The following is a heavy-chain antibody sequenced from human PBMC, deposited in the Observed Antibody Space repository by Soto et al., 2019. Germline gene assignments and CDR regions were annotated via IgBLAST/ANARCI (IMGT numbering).Heavy chain of an antibody. Sequence: SETLSLTCTVSGGSISSGDYYWSWIRQPPGKGLEWIGYIYYSGSTYYNPSLKSRVTISVDTSKNQFSLKLSSVTAADTAVYYCARESYYYDSSGYFEEFPPRAAWFDPWGQGTLVTVSS. CDR1: GGSISSGDYY. CDR3: ARESYYYDSSGYFEEFPPRAAWFDP. J-gene: IGHJ5*02. D-gene: IGHD3-22*01. CDR2: IYYSGST. V-gene: IGHV4-30-4*01.